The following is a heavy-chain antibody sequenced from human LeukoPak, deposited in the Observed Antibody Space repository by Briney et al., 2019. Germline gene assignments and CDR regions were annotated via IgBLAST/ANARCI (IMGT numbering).Heavy chain of an antibody. J-gene: IGHJ5*02. Sequence: ASVKVSCKASGYTFTSYYMHWVRQAPGQGLEWMGIINPSGGSTSYAQKFQGRVTMTRDTSTSTVYMELSSLRSEDTAVYYCARDFLPAAISNWFDPWGQGTLVTVSS. D-gene: IGHD2-2*02. CDR3: ARDFLPAAISNWFDP. CDR1: GYTFTSYY. CDR2: INPSGGST. V-gene: IGHV1-46*01.